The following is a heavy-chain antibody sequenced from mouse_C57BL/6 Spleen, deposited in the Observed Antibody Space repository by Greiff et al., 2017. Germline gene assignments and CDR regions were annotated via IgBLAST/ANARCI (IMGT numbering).Heavy chain of an antibody. CDR2: INPSSGYT. Sequence: VQLQESGAELAKPGASVKLSCKASGYTFTSYWMHWVKRRPGQGLEWIGYINPSSGYTKYNQKFKDKATLTADKSSSTAYMQLSSLTYEDSAVYYCAGGKDSYYFDYWGQGTTLTVSS. CDR3: AGGKDSYYFDY. J-gene: IGHJ2*01. V-gene: IGHV1-7*01. CDR1: GYTFTSYW.